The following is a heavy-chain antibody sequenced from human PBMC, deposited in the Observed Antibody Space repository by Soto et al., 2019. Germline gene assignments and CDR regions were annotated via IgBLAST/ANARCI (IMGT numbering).Heavy chain of an antibody. CDR2: INPKTGST. V-gene: IGHV1-2*02. CDR1: GYTFTDYY. D-gene: IGHD6-6*01. Sequence: QVQLVQSGAEVKMPGASVKVSCKASGYTFTDYYVHWVRQAPGQGLEWVAWINPKTGSTHYAQKFQGRVAMNRDTSINTAYMEVTSLTSDDTAVYYCARTPESAHHDYWGQGTLVTVSS. CDR3: ARTPESAHHDY. J-gene: IGHJ4*02.